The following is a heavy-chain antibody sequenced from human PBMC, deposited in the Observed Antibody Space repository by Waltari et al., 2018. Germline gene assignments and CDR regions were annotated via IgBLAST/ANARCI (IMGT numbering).Heavy chain of an antibody. J-gene: IGHJ4*02. CDR1: RLSVSPTH. Sequence: DVQLVESGGALVHPGGSLRLPCAASRLSVSPTHMSWVRRTPGKGLDWVSIIYPAGSTYNADSVVGRFTIYRDISQNTLHLQMNNLRPEDTAIYYCTTSRDEYTAMVFFDHWGQGTLVSVSS. V-gene: IGHV3-66*02. CDR3: TTSRDEYTAMVFFDH. CDR2: IYPAGST. D-gene: IGHD5-18*01.